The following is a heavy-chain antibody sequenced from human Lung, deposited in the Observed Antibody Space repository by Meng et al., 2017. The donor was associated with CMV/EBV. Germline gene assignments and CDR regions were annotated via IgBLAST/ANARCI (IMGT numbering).Heavy chain of an antibody. CDR2: IIPLYATA. D-gene: IGHD3-10*01. CDR3: ARASYYGSGSYYHFDS. V-gene: IGHV1-69*05. CDR1: GGTFSNYA. J-gene: IGHJ4*02. Sequence: SVKVSCKASGGTFSNYAVSWVRQDPGEGLEWMGGIIPLYATANYAQRFQGRVTITTDESTSTAYMEVSSLRSEDTAVYYCARASYYGSGSYYHFDSWGQGTPVTVSS.